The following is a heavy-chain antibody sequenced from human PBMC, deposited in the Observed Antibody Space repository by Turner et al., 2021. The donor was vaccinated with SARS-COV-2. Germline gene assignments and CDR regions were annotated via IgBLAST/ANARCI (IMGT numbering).Heavy chain of an antibody. D-gene: IGHD3-3*01. CDR2: ISSSSTII. Sequence: EVQLVESGGGLVRPGGSLRLSCPASGFTFSSYTMNWVRQAPGKGREWVSYISSSSTIIYNADSVKGRFTISRDNAKNSLYLQMNSLRDEDTAVYYCARAVYDFWSGYYSYGMDVWGQGTTVTVSS. J-gene: IGHJ6*02. V-gene: IGHV3-48*02. CDR3: ARAVYDFWSGYYSYGMDV. CDR1: GFTFSSYT.